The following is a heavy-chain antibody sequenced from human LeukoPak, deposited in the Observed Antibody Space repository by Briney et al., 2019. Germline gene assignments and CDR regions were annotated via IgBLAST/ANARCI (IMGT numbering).Heavy chain of an antibody. CDR3: ARDSDYGWTNYYYGMDV. CDR1: GGSVSSGSYY. CDR2: IYYSGST. D-gene: IGHD4-17*01. J-gene: IGHJ6*02. Sequence: SETLSLTCTVSGGSVSSGSYYWSWIRQPPGTGLEWIGYIYYSGSTNYNPSLKSRVTISVDTSKNQFSLKLSSVTAADTAVYYCARDSDYGWTNYYYGMDVWGQGTTVTVSS. V-gene: IGHV4-61*01.